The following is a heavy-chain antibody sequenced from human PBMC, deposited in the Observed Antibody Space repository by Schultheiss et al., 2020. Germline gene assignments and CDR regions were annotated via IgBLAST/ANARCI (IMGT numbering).Heavy chain of an antibody. D-gene: IGHD2-15*01. CDR3: ARRGVAPNYYYYYMDV. CDR2: ISAYNGNT. J-gene: IGHJ6*03. V-gene: IGHV1-18*04. Sequence: ASVKVSCKASGYTFTSYGISWVRQAPGQGLEWMGWISAYNGNTNYAQKIQGRVTMTTDTSTSTAYMELRSLRSDDTAVYYCARRGVAPNYYYYYMDVWGKGTTVTVSS. CDR1: GYTFTSYG.